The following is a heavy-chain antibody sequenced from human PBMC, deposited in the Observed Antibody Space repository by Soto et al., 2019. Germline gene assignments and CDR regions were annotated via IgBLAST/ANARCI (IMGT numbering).Heavy chain of an antibody. V-gene: IGHV4-34*01. J-gene: IGHJ4*02. CDR1: GGSFSGYY. CDR2: INHSGST. CDR3: ARGPRVANWGFKLFDY. D-gene: IGHD7-27*01. Sequence: SETLSLTCAVYGGSFSGYYWSWIRQPPGKGLEWIGEINHSGSTNYNPSLKSRVTISVDTSKNQFSLKLSSVTAVDTAVYYCARGPRVANWGFKLFDYWGQGTLVTVSS.